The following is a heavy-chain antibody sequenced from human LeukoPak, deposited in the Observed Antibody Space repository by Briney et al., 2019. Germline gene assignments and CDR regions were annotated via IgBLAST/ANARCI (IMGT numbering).Heavy chain of an antibody. J-gene: IGHJ4*02. CDR2: IYTSGST. D-gene: IGHD6-19*01. V-gene: IGHV4-4*07. CDR1: GGSISSYY. Sequence: SETLSLTCTVSGGSISSYYWSWIRQPAGKGLEWIGRIYTSGSTNYNPSLKSRVTMSVDTSKNQFSLKLSSVTAADTAIYYCARGTTHRDSSGWYGYFDYWGQGTLVTVSS. CDR3: ARGTTHRDSSGWYGYFDY.